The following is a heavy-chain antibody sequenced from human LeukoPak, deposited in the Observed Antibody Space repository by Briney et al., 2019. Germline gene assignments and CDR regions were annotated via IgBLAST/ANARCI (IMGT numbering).Heavy chain of an antibody. CDR3: ARDLEGGFDY. D-gene: IGHD3-16*01. Sequence: GGSLRLSCAASGFTFSDYYMSWIRQAPGKGLEWVAVISYDGSNKYYADSVKGRFTISRDNSKNTLYLQMNSLRAEDTAVYYCARDLEGGFDYWGQGTLVTVSS. V-gene: IGHV3-30-3*01. J-gene: IGHJ4*02. CDR1: GFTFSDYY. CDR2: ISYDGSNK.